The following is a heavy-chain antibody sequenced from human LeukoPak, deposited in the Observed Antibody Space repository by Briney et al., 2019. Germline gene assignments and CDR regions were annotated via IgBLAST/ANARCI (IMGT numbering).Heavy chain of an antibody. D-gene: IGHD1-26*01. Sequence: SETLSLTCAVYGGSFSGYYWTWIRQPPGKGLEWIGEINHSGSTNYNPSLKSRVTISVDASKNQFSLKLSSVTAADTAVYYCARGFYFGAIDYWGQGPLVTVSS. CDR2: INHSGST. CDR3: ARGFYFGAIDY. CDR1: GGSFSGYY. V-gene: IGHV4-34*01. J-gene: IGHJ4*02.